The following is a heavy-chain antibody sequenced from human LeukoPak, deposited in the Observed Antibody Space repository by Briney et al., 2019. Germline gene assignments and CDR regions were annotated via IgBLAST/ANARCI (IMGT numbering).Heavy chain of an antibody. CDR3: ARDLYGDYSFDY. D-gene: IGHD4-17*01. CDR1: GFTVSSNY. J-gene: IGHJ4*02. V-gene: IGHV3-53*01. CDR2: ISTSGST. Sequence: GGSLRLSCAASGFTVSSNYMSWVRQAPGKGLEWVSVISTSGSTYYADSVKGRFTISRGNSMNTLSLQMTSLRAEDTAVYYCARDLYGDYSFDYWGQGTLVTVSS.